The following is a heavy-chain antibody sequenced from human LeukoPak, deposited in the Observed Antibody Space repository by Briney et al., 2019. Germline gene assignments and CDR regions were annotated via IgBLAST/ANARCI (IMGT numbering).Heavy chain of an antibody. CDR3: ARDHGEMATITSDAFDI. CDR2: IYYSGST. J-gene: IGHJ3*02. Sequence: SETLSLTCAVYGGSFSGYYWSWIRQPPGKGLEWIGYIYYSGSTNYNPSLKSRVTISVDTSKNQFSLKLSSVTAADTAVYYRARDHGEMATITSDAFDIWGQGTMVTVSS. V-gene: IGHV4-59*01. CDR1: GGSFSGYY. D-gene: IGHD5-24*01.